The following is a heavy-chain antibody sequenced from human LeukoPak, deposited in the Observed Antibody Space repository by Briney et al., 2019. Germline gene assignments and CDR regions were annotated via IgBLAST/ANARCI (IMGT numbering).Heavy chain of an antibody. CDR1: GGTFISYA. CDR2: IIPIFGTA. V-gene: IGHV1-69*13. J-gene: IGHJ6*02. Sequence: SVKVSCKASGGTFISYAISWVRQAPGQGPEWMGGIIPIFGTANYAQKFQGRVTITADESTSTAYMELSSLRSEDTAVYYCARAYYSNYVYYYGMDVWGQGTTVTVSS. D-gene: IGHD4-11*01. CDR3: ARAYYSNYVYYYGMDV.